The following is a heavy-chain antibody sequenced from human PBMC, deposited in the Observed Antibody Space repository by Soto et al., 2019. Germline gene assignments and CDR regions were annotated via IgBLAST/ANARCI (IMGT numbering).Heavy chain of an antibody. Sequence: SETLSLTCTVSGGSISSSSYYWGWIRQPPGKGLEWIGSIYYSGNTYYNPSLKSRVTISVDTSKNQFSLKLSSVTAADTAVYYCARLGFYDYWGQGTLVTVSS. CDR2: IYYSGNT. J-gene: IGHJ4*02. V-gene: IGHV4-39*01. CDR3: ARLGFYDY. CDR1: GGSISSSSYY.